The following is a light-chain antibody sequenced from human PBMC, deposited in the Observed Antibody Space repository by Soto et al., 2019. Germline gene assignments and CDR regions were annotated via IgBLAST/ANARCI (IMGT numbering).Light chain of an antibody. CDR2: GNN. Sequence: QSVLTQPPSVSGAPGQRVTISCTGSSSNLGAGYDVHWYQQFPGTAPKLLIYGNNNRPSGVPERLSGSKSGTSASLAITGLQAYDEADYYCQSYDISLSGSVVFGGGTKLTVL. J-gene: IGLJ2*01. CDR1: SSNLGAGYD. CDR3: QSYDISLSGSVV. V-gene: IGLV1-40*01.